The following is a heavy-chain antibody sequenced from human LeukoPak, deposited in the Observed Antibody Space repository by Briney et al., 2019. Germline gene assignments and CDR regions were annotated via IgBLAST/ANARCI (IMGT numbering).Heavy chain of an antibody. D-gene: IGHD1-26*01. Sequence: GESLKISCKASGYSFTTYWIGWVRQMPGKGLEWMGIIYPGDSDTRYSPSFQGQVTISADKSISTAYLQWSSLKASDTAMYYCTRLSRRGATDTYIAYWGQGTLVTVSS. CDR2: IYPGDSDT. CDR1: GYSFTTYW. CDR3: TRLSRRGATDTYIAY. J-gene: IGHJ4*02. V-gene: IGHV5-51*01.